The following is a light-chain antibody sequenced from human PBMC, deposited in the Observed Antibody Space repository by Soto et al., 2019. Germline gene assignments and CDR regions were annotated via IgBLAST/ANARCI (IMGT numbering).Light chain of an antibody. V-gene: IGLV1-40*01. Sequence: QSVLTQPPSVSGAPGQRVTISSTGSSSNIGAGYDVHWYQQLPGTAPKLLIYGNSNRPSGVPDRFSGSKSGTSASLAITGLQAEDEADYYCLSYDSSLSAVVFGGGTKLTVL. CDR3: LSYDSSLSAVV. CDR2: GNS. J-gene: IGLJ2*01. CDR1: SSNIGAGYD.